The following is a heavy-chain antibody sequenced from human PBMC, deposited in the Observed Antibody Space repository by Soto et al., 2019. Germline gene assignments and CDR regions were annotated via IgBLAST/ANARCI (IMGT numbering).Heavy chain of an antibody. CDR1: GGSFSGYY. J-gene: IGHJ6*03. D-gene: IGHD6-19*01. Sequence: SETLSLTCAVYGGSFSGYYWSWIRQPPGKGLEWIGEINHSGSTNYNPSLKSRVTISVDTSKNQFSLKLSSVTAADTAVYYCARGGRKSFLGAGYSSGSRYYYYYMDVWGKGTTVTVSS. V-gene: IGHV4-34*01. CDR2: INHSGST. CDR3: ARGGRKSFLGAGYSSGSRYYYYYMDV.